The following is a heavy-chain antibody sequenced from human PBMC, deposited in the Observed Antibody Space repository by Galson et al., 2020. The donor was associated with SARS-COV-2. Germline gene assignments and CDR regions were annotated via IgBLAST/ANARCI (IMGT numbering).Heavy chain of an antibody. CDR3: ARRRTSSAYGGYFDY. CDR2: IKQDGSEQ. V-gene: IGHV3-7*01. J-gene: IGHJ4*02. CDR1: GFTLSSYW. D-gene: IGHD3-22*01. Sequence: QLGESLKISCVASGFTLSSYWMSWVRQAPGKGLEWVANIKQDGSEQYYVDSVKGRFTISRDNAKNSLYLQMNSLRAEDTAVYYCARRRTSSAYGGYFDYWGQGTLVTVSS.